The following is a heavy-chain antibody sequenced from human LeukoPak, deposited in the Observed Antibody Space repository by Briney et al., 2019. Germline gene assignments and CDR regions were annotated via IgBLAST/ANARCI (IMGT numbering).Heavy chain of an antibody. CDR3: ASTWVDYDFWSGYSNPPTRWFDT. Sequence: GASVKVSCKASGYTFTSYDINWVRQAPGQGLEWMGWMNPNSGNTGYAQKFQGRVTMTRDTSISTAYMELSRLRSDDTAVYYCASTWVDYDFWSGYSNPPTRWFDTWGQGTLVTVSS. J-gene: IGHJ5*02. V-gene: IGHV1-8*02. CDR2: MNPNSGNT. CDR1: GYTFTSYD. D-gene: IGHD3-3*01.